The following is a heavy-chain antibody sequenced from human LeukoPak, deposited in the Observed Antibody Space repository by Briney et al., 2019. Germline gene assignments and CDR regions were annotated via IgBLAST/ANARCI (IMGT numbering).Heavy chain of an antibody. CDR1: GGSISSGSYY. CDR2: IYTSGST. V-gene: IGHV4-61*02. CDR3: ARDAGYCSGGSCYSNYYYGMDV. J-gene: IGHJ6*02. D-gene: IGHD2-15*01. Sequence: PSRTLSLTCTVSGGSISSGSYYWSWIRQPAGKGLEWIGRIYTSGSTNYNPSLKSRVTISVDTSKNQFSLKLSSVTAADTAVYYCARDAGYCSGGSCYSNYYYGMDVWGQGTTVTVSS.